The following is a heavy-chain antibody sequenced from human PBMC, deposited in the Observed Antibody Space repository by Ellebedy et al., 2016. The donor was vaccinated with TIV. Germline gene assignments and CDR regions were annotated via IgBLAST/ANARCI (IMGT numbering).Heavy chain of an antibody. CDR2: INHSGST. CDR1: GGSFSGYY. CDR3: ARAGVIVASTFDY. D-gene: IGHD3-16*02. Sequence: SETLSLTXAVYGGSFSGYYWSWIRQPPGKGLEWIGEINHSGSTNYNPSLKSRVTISVDTSKNQFSLKLSSVTAADTAVYYCARAGVIVASTFDYWGQGTLVTVSS. V-gene: IGHV4-34*01. J-gene: IGHJ4*02.